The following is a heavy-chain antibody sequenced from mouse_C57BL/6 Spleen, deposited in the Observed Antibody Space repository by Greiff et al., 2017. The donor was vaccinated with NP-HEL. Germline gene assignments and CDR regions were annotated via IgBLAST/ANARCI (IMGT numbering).Heavy chain of an antibody. CDR1: GYSITSGYY. CDR2: ISYDGSN. D-gene: IGHD2-1*01. Sequence: DVKLQESGPGLVKPSQSLSLTCSVTGYSITSGYYWNWIRQFPGNKLEWMGYISYDGSNNYNPSLKNRISITRDTSKNQFFLKLNSVTTEDTATYYCARGYGNYEDYFDDWGQGTTLTVSS. V-gene: IGHV3-6*01. CDR3: ARGYGNYEDYFDD. J-gene: IGHJ2*01.